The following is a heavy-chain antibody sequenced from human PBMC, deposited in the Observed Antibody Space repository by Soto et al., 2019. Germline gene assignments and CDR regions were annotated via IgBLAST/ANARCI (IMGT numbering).Heavy chain of an antibody. CDR3: ARGDAFDL. Sequence: QITLKESGPTLVKPTQTLTLTCTFSGFSLSTSGVGVGWIRQPPGKALECLALIYWDVAQSYSPSLKSRLTITTDTSKNQVVLTMTNMDPVDTATYYCARGDAFDLWGQGTMVTVSS. V-gene: IGHV2-5*02. CDR2: IYWDVAQ. J-gene: IGHJ3*01. CDR1: GFSLSTSGVG.